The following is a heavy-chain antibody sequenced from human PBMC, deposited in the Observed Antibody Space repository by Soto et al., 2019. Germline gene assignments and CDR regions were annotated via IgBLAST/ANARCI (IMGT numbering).Heavy chain of an antibody. CDR2: IYYSGST. V-gene: IGHV4-59*01. CDR1: GGTISSYY. J-gene: IGHJ4*02. CDR3: LRVGGAGYHSFDF. D-gene: IGHD3-9*01. Sequence: SETLSLTCTVPGGTISSYYWSWIRQPPGKGLEWMGHIYYSGSTNYNPALKSRVTISVDKYKSQISLKLRSVTAADAALYYCLRVGGAGYHSFDFWGQGTLVTVSS.